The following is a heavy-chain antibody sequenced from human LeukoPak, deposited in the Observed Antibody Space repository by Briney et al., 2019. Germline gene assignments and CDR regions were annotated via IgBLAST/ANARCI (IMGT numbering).Heavy chain of an antibody. Sequence: SQTLSLTCAVSGGSISSGGYSWSWIRQPPGKGLEWIGYIYHSGSTYYNPSLKSRVTISVDRSKNQFSLKLSSVTAADTAVYYCARGMTTVTVYFDYWGQGTLVTVSS. CDR1: GGSISSGGYS. CDR3: ARGMTTVTVYFDY. J-gene: IGHJ4*02. CDR2: IYHSGST. D-gene: IGHD4-17*01. V-gene: IGHV4-30-2*01.